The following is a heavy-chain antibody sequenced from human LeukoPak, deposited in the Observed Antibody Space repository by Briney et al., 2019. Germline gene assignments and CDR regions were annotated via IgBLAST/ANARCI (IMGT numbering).Heavy chain of an antibody. J-gene: IGHJ4*02. D-gene: IGHD1-1*01. CDR2: ISYDGSNK. Sequence: GGSLRLSCAASEFTFSSYEMKWVRQAPGKGLEWVALISYDGSNKYYADSVKGRFTISRDNSKNTLYLQMNSLSAEDTAVYYCARVVQNYFDYWGQGALVTVSS. V-gene: IGHV3-30*04. CDR1: EFTFSSYE. CDR3: ARVVQNYFDY.